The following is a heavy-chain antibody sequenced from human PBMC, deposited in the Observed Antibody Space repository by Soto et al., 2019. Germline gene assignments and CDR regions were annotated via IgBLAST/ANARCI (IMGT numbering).Heavy chain of an antibody. CDR2: INPSGGST. J-gene: IGHJ4*02. CDR3: ARAFPGPTVTTTFDK. Sequence: QVQLVQSGAEVMKPGASVKVSCMSFGYTFTTYHMYWVRQAPGKGFEWMGKINPSGGSTRYAHRFQGRVTMTRDTSTSTVYMELSGLTSEDTAVYYCARAFPGPTVTTTFDKWGQGTLVTVSS. CDR1: GYTFTTYH. D-gene: IGHD1-1*01. V-gene: IGHV1-46*03.